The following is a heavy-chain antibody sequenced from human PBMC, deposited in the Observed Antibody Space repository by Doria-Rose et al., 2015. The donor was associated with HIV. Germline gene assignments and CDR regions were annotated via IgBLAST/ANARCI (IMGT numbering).Heavy chain of an antibody. J-gene: IGHJ4*02. CDR1: GVSLSSPGMG. V-gene: IGHV2-26*01. CDR2: ICADPDR. Sequence: QITLKESGPVLVKPTETLTLTCTVSGVSLSSPGMGVSWIRQPPGKALEWLATICADPDRSYKTSLKSRLTISRCTSKRQVVLTMTDMDPVDTATYYCARIKSSRWYHKYDFDFWGQGTLVIVSA. D-gene: IGHD6-13*01. CDR3: ARIKSSRWYHKYDFDF.